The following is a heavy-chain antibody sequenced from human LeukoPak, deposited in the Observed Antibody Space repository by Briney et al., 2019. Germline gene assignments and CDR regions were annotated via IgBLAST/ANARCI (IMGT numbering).Heavy chain of an antibody. CDR2: ISSSGSTI. CDR3: AKGGYCSSTSCYEHCDY. Sequence: GGSLRLSCAASGFTFSSYEMNWVRQAPGKGLEWVSYISSSGSTIYYADSVKGRFTISRDNAKNSLYLQMNSLRAEDTALYYCAKGGYCSSTSCYEHCDYWGQGTLVTVSS. D-gene: IGHD2-2*01. V-gene: IGHV3-48*03. J-gene: IGHJ4*02. CDR1: GFTFSSYE.